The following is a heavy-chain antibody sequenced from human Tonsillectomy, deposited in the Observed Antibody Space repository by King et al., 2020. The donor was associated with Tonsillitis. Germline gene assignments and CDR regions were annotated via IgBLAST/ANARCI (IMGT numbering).Heavy chain of an antibody. V-gene: IGHV3-30*18. Sequence: QVQLVESGGGVVQPGRSLRLSCAASGFTLNSYGMHWVRQAPGKGLEWVAVISYDGSNKYYADSVKGRFTISRDNSKNTLYLQMNTLRAEDTAVYYCAKVSRYLPYRWVTIFDYWGQGTLVTVSS. CDR2: ISYDGSNK. CDR1: GFTLNSYG. D-gene: IGHD3-9*01. CDR3: AKVSRYLPYRWVTIFDY. J-gene: IGHJ4*02.